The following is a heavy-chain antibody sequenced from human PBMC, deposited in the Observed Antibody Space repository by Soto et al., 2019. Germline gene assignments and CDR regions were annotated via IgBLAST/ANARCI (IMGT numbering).Heavy chain of an antibody. CDR3: ARGGSSSWYRNDWFDP. CDR2: INHSGST. V-gene: IGHV4-34*01. J-gene: IGHJ5*02. CDR1: GGSFSGYY. Sequence: SETLSLTCAVYGGSFSGYYWSWIRQPPGKGLEWIGEINHSGSTNYNPSLKSRVTISVDTSKNQFSLKLSSVTAADTAVYYCARGGSSSWYRNDWFDPWGQGTLVTVSS. D-gene: IGHD6-13*01.